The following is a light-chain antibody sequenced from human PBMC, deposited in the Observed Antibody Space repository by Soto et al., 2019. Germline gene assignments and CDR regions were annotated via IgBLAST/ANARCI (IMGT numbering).Light chain of an antibody. CDR3: CSYVGSYSYV. CDR2: DVT. J-gene: IGLJ1*01. V-gene: IGLV2-11*01. CDR1: SSDVGGYNS. Sequence: QSVLTQPRSVSGSPGQSVTISCTVASSDVGGYNSVSWYQQHPGKAPKLMIYDVTKRPSGVPDRFSGSKSGYTASLTISGLQAEDEADYYCCSYVGSYSYVFGTGTKVTVL.